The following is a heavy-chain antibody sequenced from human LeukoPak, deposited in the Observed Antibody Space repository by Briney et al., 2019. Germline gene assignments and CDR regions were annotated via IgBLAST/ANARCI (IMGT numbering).Heavy chain of an antibody. V-gene: IGHV3-30*02. CDR3: AKDKDPWKGTSISDFDY. J-gene: IGHJ4*02. D-gene: IGHD1-1*01. CDR2: IRYDGSNK. CDR1: GFTFSTYG. Sequence: QSGGSLRLSCAASGFTFSTYGMHWVRQAPGKGLEWVAFIRYDGSNKYYADSVKGRFTISRDNSKNTLYLQVNSLRAEDTAVYFCAKDKDPWKGTSISDFDYWGQGTLVTVSS.